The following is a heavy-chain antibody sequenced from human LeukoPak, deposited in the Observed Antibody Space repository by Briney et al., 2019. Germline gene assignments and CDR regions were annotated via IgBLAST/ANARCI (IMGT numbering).Heavy chain of an antibody. CDR1: GGPISSYY. Sequence: SETLSLTCTVSGGPISSYYWSWIRQPPGKGLEWIGYIYYSGSTNYNPSLKSRVTISVDTSKNQFSLKLSSVTAADTAVYYCARCGGTYYGSGSYGIWGQGTMVTVSS. D-gene: IGHD3-10*01. CDR2: IYYSGST. V-gene: IGHV4-59*01. CDR3: ARCGGTYYGSGSYGI. J-gene: IGHJ3*02.